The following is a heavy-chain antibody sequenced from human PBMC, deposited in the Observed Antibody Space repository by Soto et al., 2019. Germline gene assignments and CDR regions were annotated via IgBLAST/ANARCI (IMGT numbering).Heavy chain of an antibody. CDR2: IYSDGST. CDR1: DFSVSTNY. D-gene: IGHD6-19*01. CDR3: AREKAVAAGAFDV. J-gene: IGHJ3*01. V-gene: IGHV3-53*01. Sequence: GGSLRLSCAASDFSVSTNYMTWVRQAPGKGLEWVSVIYSDGSTYYADSVKGRFTISRDKSKNTIHLQMNSLRAEDTAIYYCAREKAVAAGAFDVWGQGTMVTVSS.